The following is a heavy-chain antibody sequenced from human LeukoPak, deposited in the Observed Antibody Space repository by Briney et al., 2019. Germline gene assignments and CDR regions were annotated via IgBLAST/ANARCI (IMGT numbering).Heavy chain of an antibody. CDR1: GFTFGDYA. CDR3: ARAAGQSKITMIVARFDY. V-gene: IGHV3-49*03. Sequence: SGGSLRLSCTASGFTFGDYAMSWFRQAPGKGLEWVGFIRSKAYGGTTEYAASVKGRFTISRDDSKSIAYLQMNSLKTEDTAVYYCARAAGQSKITMIVARFDYWGQGTLVTVSS. CDR2: IRSKAYGGTT. D-gene: IGHD3-22*01. J-gene: IGHJ4*02.